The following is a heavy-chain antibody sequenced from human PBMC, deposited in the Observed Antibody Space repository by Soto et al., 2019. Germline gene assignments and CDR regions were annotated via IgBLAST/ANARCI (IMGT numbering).Heavy chain of an antibody. D-gene: IGHD3-3*01. V-gene: IGHV1-2*04. CDR2: INPNSGGT. J-gene: IGHJ5*02. Sequence: ASVKVSCKASGYTFTGYYMHWVRQAPGQGLEWMGWINPNSGGTNYAQKFQGWVTMTRDTSISTAYMELSRLRSDDTAVYYCARGGSKNDFWSGYAFDPRGQGTLVTVSS. CDR1: GYTFTGYY. CDR3: ARGGSKNDFWSGYAFDP.